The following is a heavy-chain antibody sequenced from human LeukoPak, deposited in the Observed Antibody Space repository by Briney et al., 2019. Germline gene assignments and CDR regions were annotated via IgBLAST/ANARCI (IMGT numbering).Heavy chain of an antibody. CDR1: GGSISSYY. D-gene: IGHD3-22*01. Sequence: SETLSLTCTVSGGSISSYYWSWIRQPPGKGLKWIGYIYYSGSTNYNPSLKSRVTISVDTSKNQFSLKLSSVTAADTAVYYCTSYYYDSSGYYNFDYWGQGTLVTVSS. CDR2: IYYSGST. J-gene: IGHJ4*02. V-gene: IGHV4-59*01. CDR3: TSYYYDSSGYYNFDY.